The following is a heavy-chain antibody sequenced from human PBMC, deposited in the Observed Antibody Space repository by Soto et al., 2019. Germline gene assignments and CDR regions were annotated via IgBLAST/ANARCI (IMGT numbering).Heavy chain of an antibody. Sequence: QVRLQESGPGLLKPSETLSLTCTVSGGSINTFYWSWVRQPAGKGLEWIGRIFSSGSTSFNPSLESRVAMSVDTSKNHFSLNLSSVTAADMAVYYCAREGSYSAYNFAHGIQLWSFDFWGQGARVTVSS. CDR1: GGSINTFY. CDR3: AREGSYSAYNFAHGIQLWSFDF. D-gene: IGHD5-12*01. V-gene: IGHV4-4*07. CDR2: IFSSGST. J-gene: IGHJ4*02.